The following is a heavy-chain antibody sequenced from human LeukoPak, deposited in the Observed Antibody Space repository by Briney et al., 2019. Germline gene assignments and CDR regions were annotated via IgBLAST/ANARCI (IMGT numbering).Heavy chain of an antibody. D-gene: IGHD1-26*01. V-gene: IGHV1-46*01. CDR3: ARDAGTYSVDY. CDR2: IKPSGGST. J-gene: IGHJ4*02. Sequence: ASEKVSCKASGYTLTSHKMHWVRQAPGQGLEWMGIIKPSGGSTIYAQKFQGRVTMTRDTSTSAVYMELSSLTSVDTAVYYCARDAGTYSVDYWGQGTLVTASS. CDR1: GYTLTSHK.